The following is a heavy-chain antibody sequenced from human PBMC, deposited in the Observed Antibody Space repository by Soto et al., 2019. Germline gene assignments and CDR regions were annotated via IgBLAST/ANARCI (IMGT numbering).Heavy chain of an antibody. D-gene: IGHD2-2*01. Sequence: SLTCTVSSASISSSSYTWGWIRQPPGKRLEWIGSIYYSGTTYYNPSLNSRVTVSVDTSKNQFSLKVTSVTAADTAVYYCARLHGYCISSSCHGHYAMDVWGQGTTVTVSS. CDR3: ARLHGYCISSSCHGHYAMDV. J-gene: IGHJ6*02. V-gene: IGHV4-39*01. CDR1: SASISSSSYT. CDR2: IYYSGTT.